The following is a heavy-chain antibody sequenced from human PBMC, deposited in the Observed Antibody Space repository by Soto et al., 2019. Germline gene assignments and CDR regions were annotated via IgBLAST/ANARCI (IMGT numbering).Heavy chain of an antibody. CDR1: GGSFSGYY. Sequence: PSETLSLTCAVYGGSFSGYYWSWIRQPPGKGLEWIGEINHSGSTNYNPSLKSRVTISVDTSKNQFSLKLSSVTAADTAVYYCARASGYSYADFDYWGQGTLVTVSS. CDR3: ARASGYSYADFDY. J-gene: IGHJ4*02. D-gene: IGHD5-18*01. CDR2: INHSGST. V-gene: IGHV4-34*01.